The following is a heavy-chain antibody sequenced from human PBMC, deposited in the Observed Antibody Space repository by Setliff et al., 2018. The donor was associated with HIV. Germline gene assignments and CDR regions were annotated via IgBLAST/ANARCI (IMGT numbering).Heavy chain of an antibody. CDR3: ARVADRNYDFWSAYEY. V-gene: IGHV1-2*02. D-gene: IGHD3-3*01. J-gene: IGHJ4*02. CDR1: ADIFNAYY. CDR2: ITPNGDDT. Sequence: ASVKVSCKASADIFNAYYIHWVRQAPGQGLEWMGWITPNGDDTNYPQKFEGRVTLTRDTSIATAYMELRSLTSDDTAVYHCARVADRNYDFWSAYEYWGQGTLVTVSS.